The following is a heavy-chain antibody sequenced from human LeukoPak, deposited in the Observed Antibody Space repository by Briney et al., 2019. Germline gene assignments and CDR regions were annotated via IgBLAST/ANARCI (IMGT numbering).Heavy chain of an antibody. CDR3: AASHSGSYAPFDY. CDR1: GFTFSSYI. D-gene: IGHD1-26*01. CDR2: ISSSSSYI. J-gene: IGHJ4*02. Sequence: GGSLRLSCAASGFTFSSYIMNWVRQAPGKGLEWVSSISSSSSYIYYADSVKGRFTISRDNAKNSLYLQMNSLRAEDTAVYYCAASHSGSYAPFDYWGQGTLVTVSS. V-gene: IGHV3-21*01.